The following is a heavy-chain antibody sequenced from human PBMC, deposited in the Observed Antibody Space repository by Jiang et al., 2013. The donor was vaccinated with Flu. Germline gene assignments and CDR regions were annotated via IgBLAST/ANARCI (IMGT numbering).Heavy chain of an antibody. CDR2: ISGSGSGGSI. V-gene: IGHV3-23*01. J-gene: IGHJ4*02. CDR1: GFTFRNYA. Sequence: GLVQPGGSLRLSCAASGFTFRNYAMSWVRQAPGKGLEWVSAISGSGSGGSIYYEDSVKGRFTISRDNSKDTLYLQMNSLRAEDTAVYYCAKGKPDGVVIIYFDYWGQGTLVTVSS. D-gene: IGHD3-3*01. CDR3: AKGKPDGVVIIYFDY.